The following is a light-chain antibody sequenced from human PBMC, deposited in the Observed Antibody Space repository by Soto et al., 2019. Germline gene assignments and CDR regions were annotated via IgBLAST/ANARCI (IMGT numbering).Light chain of an antibody. J-gene: IGKJ1*01. Sequence: EIVLTQSPGTLSLSPGERATLSCRASQSLSGTYLAWYQQIPGQAPRLLIYGASSRATGIPDRFSGSGSGTDFTLSISRLEPEDFAVYYCQEYGSSRTFGQGTRVESK. CDR1: QSLSGTY. CDR2: GAS. V-gene: IGKV3-20*01. CDR3: QEYGSSRT.